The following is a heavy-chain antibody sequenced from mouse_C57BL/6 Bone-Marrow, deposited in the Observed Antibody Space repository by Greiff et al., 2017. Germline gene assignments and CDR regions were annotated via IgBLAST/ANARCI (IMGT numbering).Heavy chain of an antibody. CDR3: ARKGTAQATCGFAY. V-gene: IGHV1-69*01. Sequence: QVQLQQPGAELVMPGASVKLSCKASGYTFTSYWMHWVKQRPGQGLEWIGEIDPSDSYTNYNQKFKGKSTLTVDKSSSTAYMQLSSLTSEDSAVYYCARKGTAQATCGFAYWGQETLVTVSA. D-gene: IGHD3-2*02. CDR2: IDPSDSYT. J-gene: IGHJ3*01. CDR1: GYTFTSYW.